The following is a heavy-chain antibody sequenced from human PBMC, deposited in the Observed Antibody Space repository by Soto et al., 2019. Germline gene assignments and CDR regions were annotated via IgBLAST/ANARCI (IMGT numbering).Heavy chain of an antibody. CDR2: TYYRSKWFN. CDR3: AREPELGIRVAYLDY. Sequence: QVQLQQSGPGLVKPSQTLSLTCAISGDSVSSNSAAWNWIRQSPSRGLEWLGRTYYRSKWFNDFAVSLKSRMTINPATSKIQFSLQLNSVTPEDTAVYYCAREPELGIRVAYLDYWGQGTLVTVSS. J-gene: IGHJ4*02. D-gene: IGHD7-27*01. CDR1: GDSVSSNSAA. V-gene: IGHV6-1*01.